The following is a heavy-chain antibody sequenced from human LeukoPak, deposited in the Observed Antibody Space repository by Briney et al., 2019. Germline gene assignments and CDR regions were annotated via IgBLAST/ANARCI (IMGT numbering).Heavy chain of an antibody. V-gene: IGHV4-39*02. CDR3: ARDSPLTYCSSTSCYKNRGFDY. Sequence: PSETLSLTCTVSGGSISSSSYYWGWIRQPPGKGLEWIGSIYYSGSTYYNPSLKSRVTISVDTSKNQFSLKLSSVTAADTAVYYCARDSPLTYCSSTSCYKNRGFDYWGQGTLVTVSS. CDR1: GGSISSSSYY. CDR2: IYYSGST. J-gene: IGHJ4*02. D-gene: IGHD2-2*02.